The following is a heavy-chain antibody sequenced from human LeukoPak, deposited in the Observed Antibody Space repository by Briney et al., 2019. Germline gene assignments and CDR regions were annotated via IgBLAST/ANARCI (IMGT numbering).Heavy chain of an antibody. CDR1: GFTFSDYY. J-gene: IGHJ4*02. V-gene: IGHV3-11*01. CDR3: ARAGYSYAYDFDY. D-gene: IGHD5-18*01. CDR2: ISSSGSTI. Sequence: GGSLRLSCAASGFTFSDYYTSWIRQAPGKGLEWVSYISSSGSTIYYADSVKGRFTISRDNAKNSLYLQMNSLRAEDTAVYYCARAGYSYAYDFDYWGQGTLVTVSS.